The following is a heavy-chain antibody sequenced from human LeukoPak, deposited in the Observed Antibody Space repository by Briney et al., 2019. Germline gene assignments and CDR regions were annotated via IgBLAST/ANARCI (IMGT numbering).Heavy chain of an antibody. Sequence: ASVKVSCKASGYTFTVYYMHWVRQAPGQGLEWMGRINPNSGDTKYAQNFQGRVTMTRDTSIDTAYMELSRLRSDDTAVYYCARVGSERPRSSITVVRGVIRPNAFDLWGQGTMVTVSS. CDR2: INPNSGDT. V-gene: IGHV1-2*02. D-gene: IGHD3-10*01. CDR3: ARVGSERPRSSITVVRGVIRPNAFDL. CDR1: GYTFTVYY. J-gene: IGHJ3*01.